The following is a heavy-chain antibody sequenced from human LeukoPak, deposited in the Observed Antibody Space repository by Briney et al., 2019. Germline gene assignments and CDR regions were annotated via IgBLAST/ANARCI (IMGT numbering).Heavy chain of an antibody. CDR3: ARPDPTATTAY. D-gene: IGHD1-7*01. Sequence: SETLSLTCTVSGYSISSGHYWGWIRQPPGKRLEWIGSIHSSGTTYYNPTLKSRVTISVDTSKNQFSLRLSSVTAADTAVYYCARPDPTATTAYWGQGTLVTVSS. V-gene: IGHV4-38-2*02. CDR1: GYSISSGHY. J-gene: IGHJ4*02. CDR2: IHSSGTT.